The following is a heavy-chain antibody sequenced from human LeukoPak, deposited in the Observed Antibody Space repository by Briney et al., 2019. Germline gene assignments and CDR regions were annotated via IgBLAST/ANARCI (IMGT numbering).Heavy chain of an antibody. D-gene: IGHD5-24*01. Sequence: PSETLSLTCTVSGGSISSYYWSWTRQPPGKGLEWIGFIYYSGSTNYNPSLKSRVTISVDTSKNQFSLKLSSVTAADMGVYYCAKSRDGYNNYQFDYWGQGTLVTVSS. CDR1: GGSISSYY. CDR2: IYYSGST. J-gene: IGHJ4*02. CDR3: AKSRDGYNNYQFDY. V-gene: IGHV4-59*08.